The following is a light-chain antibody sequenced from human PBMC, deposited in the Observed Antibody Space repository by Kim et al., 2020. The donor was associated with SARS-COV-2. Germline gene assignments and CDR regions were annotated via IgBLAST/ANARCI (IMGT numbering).Light chain of an antibody. J-gene: IGKJ4*01. V-gene: IGKV1-39*01. CDR1: QSISSY. CDR3: QQSYSTPPLT. CDR2: AAS. Sequence: TVGDRVTITCRASQSISSYLNWYQQKPGKAPKLLIYAASSLQSGVPSRFSGSGSGTDFTLTISSLQPEDFATYYCQQSYSTPPLTFGGGTKVDIK.